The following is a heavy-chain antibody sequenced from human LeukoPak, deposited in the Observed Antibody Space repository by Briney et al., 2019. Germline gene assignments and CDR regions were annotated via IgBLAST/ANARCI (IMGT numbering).Heavy chain of an antibody. Sequence: SGTLSLTCAVSGGSISSSNWWSWVRQPPGKGLEWIGEIYHSGSTNYNPSLKSRVTISVDKSKNQFSLKLSSVTAADTAVYYCARDGNVDTAADAFDIWGQGTMVTVSS. CDR1: GGSISSSNW. V-gene: IGHV4-4*02. D-gene: IGHD5-18*01. CDR2: IYHSGST. J-gene: IGHJ3*02. CDR3: ARDGNVDTAADAFDI.